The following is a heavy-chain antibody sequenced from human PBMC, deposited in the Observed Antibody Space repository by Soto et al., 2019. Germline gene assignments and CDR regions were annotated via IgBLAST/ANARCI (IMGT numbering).Heavy chain of an antibody. CDR3: ATLGPARLLAS. V-gene: IGHV3-23*01. CDR2: ISGSDGRT. D-gene: IGHD1-26*01. J-gene: IGHJ4*02. CDR1: GFTLNNHA. Sequence: GGSLRLSCTASGFTLNNHAMSWVRQAPGKGLEWVSVISGSDGRTYYTDSVKGRFTISRDNSKNTLYLQMNSLRAEDTAVYYCATLGPARLLASWGQGTLVTVSS.